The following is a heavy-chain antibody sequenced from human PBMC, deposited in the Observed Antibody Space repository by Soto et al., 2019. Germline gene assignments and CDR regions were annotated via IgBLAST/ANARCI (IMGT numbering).Heavy chain of an antibody. CDR1: GYTFTSYA. V-gene: IGHV1-3*01. CDR3: ARSIVVATALDY. D-gene: IGHD2-21*02. Sequence: ASVEVSCKASGYTFTSYARHWVRQAPGQRLEWMGWINAGNGNTKYSQKFQGRVTITRDTSASTAYMELSSLRSEDTAVYYCARSIVVATALDYWGQGTPVTVSS. CDR2: INAGNGNT. J-gene: IGHJ4*02.